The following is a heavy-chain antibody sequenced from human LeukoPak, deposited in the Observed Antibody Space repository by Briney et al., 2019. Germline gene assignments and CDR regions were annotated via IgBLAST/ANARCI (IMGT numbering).Heavy chain of an antibody. CDR1: GYIFTSYG. CDR3: ARGPGYGDSMYYFDY. D-gene: IGHD2-21*02. CDR2: ISAYNGRT. V-gene: IGHV1-18*04. Sequence: ASVKVSCKASGYIFTSYGISWVRQAPGQGLEWMGWISAYNGRTNYAQKLQGRVTMTTDTSTTTVYMEVRSRRSDDTAVYYCARGPGYGDSMYYFDYWGQGTLVTVSS. J-gene: IGHJ4*02.